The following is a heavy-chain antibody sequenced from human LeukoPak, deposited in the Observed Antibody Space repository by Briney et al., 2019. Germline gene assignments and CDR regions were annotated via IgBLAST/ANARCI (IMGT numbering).Heavy chain of an antibody. CDR3: ARGSNWGDY. CDR1: GGSITNTNY. Sequence: SGTLSLTCGVSGGSITNTNYWTWVRQPPGKGLEWIGEVNLQGSTNYNPSLMGRVAIAVDTSENHISLQLTSVTAADTAVYYCARGSNWGDYWGQGALVTVSS. J-gene: IGHJ4*02. D-gene: IGHD7-27*01. V-gene: IGHV4-4*02. CDR2: VNLQGST.